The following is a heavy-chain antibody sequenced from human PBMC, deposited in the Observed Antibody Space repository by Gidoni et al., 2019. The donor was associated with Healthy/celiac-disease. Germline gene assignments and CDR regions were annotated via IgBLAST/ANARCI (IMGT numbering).Heavy chain of an antibody. Sequence: QLTLKESGPPLVNPTQTLTLTCTFSGFSLSTSGVGVGWIRQPPGKALEWLALIYWNDDKRYSPSLKSRLTITKDTSKNQVVLTMTNMDPVDTATYYCAHVIRPSYHSVVFDYWGQGTLVTVSS. D-gene: IGHD2-15*01. CDR3: AHVIRPSYHSVVFDY. CDR2: IYWNDDK. J-gene: IGHJ4*02. V-gene: IGHV2-5*01. CDR1: GFSLSTSGVG.